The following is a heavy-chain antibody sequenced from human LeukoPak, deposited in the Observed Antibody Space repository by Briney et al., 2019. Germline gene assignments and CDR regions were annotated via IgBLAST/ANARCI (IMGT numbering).Heavy chain of an antibody. V-gene: IGHV4-34*01. J-gene: IGHJ4*02. CDR1: GGSFSGYY. Sequence: SETLSLTCAVYGGSFSGYYWSWIRQPPGKGLEWIGEINHSGSTNYNPSLKSRVTISVDTSKNQFSLKLSSVTAADTAVYYCARLMVRGVIADYWGQGTLVTVSS. D-gene: IGHD3-10*01. CDR2: INHSGST. CDR3: ARLMVRGVIADY.